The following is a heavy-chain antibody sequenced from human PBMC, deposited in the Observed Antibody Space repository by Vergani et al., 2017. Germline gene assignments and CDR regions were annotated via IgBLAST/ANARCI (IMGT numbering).Heavy chain of an antibody. J-gene: IGHJ5*02. CDR1: GYTFTSYG. V-gene: IGHV1-18*01. CDR2: ISAYNGNT. D-gene: IGHD6-6*01. CDR3: ARDRMVAPDRYSSSPGSGQGP. Sequence: QVQLVQSGAEVKKPGASVKVSCKASGYTFTSYGISWVRQAPGQGLEWMGWISAYNGNTNYAQKLQGRVTMTTDTSTSTAYMALRSLRSDDTAVYYCARDRMVAPDRYSSSPGSGQGPWGQGTLVTVSS.